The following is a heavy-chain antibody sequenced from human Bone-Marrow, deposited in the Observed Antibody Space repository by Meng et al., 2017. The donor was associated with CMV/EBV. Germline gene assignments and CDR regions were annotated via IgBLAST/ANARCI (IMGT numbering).Heavy chain of an antibody. Sequence: EVRMLESGGGLVQPGGSLRLSCAASGLTFGRDAMRWARQAPGKGREWVSAISGSGGSTYYADSVKGRFTISRDNSKNTLYLQMNSLRAEDTAVYYCAKDLQWLVWDYWGQGTLVTVSS. CDR1: GLTFGRDA. V-gene: IGHV3-23*01. CDR2: ISGSGGST. J-gene: IGHJ4*02. D-gene: IGHD6-19*01. CDR3: AKDLQWLVWDY.